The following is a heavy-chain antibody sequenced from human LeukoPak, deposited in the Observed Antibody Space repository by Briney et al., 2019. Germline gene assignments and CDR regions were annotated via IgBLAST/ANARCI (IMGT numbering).Heavy chain of an antibody. V-gene: IGHV3-48*04. CDR2: ISGSTSTI. Sequence: PGGSLRLSCAASGFSFSTYSMNWVRQAPGKGLEWISYISGSTSTIYYADSVKGRFTISRDNAKNSLYLQMNSLRAEDTAVYYCARGSPGDYWGQGTLVTVSS. J-gene: IGHJ4*02. D-gene: IGHD3-10*01. CDR3: ARGSPGDY. CDR1: GFSFSTYS.